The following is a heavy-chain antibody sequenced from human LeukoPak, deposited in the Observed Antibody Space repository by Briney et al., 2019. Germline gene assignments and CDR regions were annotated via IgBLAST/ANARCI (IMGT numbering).Heavy chain of an antibody. CDR2: ISGSGGST. J-gene: IGHJ4*02. D-gene: IGHD7-27*01. CDR3: ASSNWGYYFDY. CDR1: GFTFSSYA. Sequence: PGGSLRLSCAASGFTFSSYAMSWVRQAPGKGLEWVSAISGSGGSTYYADSVKGRFTISRDNAKNSLYLQMNSLRAEDTAVYYCASSNWGYYFDYWGQGTLVTVSS. V-gene: IGHV3-23*01.